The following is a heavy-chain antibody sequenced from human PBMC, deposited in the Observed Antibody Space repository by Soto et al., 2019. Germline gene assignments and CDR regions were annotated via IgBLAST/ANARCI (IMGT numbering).Heavy chain of an antibody. Sequence: EVKLVESRGGLVQPGGSLKLSCAVSGFTFSVSAIHWVRQASGKGLEWVGRIRSKADNYATAYGASVKGRFSISRDDSKNTAYLQMSSLNTEDTAVYYCARLAEWEYYDGMDVWGQGTTVTVSS. V-gene: IGHV3-73*02. D-gene: IGHD1-26*01. CDR1: GFTFSVSA. J-gene: IGHJ6*02. CDR2: IRSKADNYAT. CDR3: ARLAEWEYYDGMDV.